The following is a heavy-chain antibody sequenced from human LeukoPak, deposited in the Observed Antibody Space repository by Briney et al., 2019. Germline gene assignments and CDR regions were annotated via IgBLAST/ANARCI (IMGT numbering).Heavy chain of an antibody. V-gene: IGHV3-15*07. Sequence: GGSLRLSRAASGFSFSDTWMNWVRQAPGKGLEWVGGIKTNAEGGTIDYPATVKGRFTISRDDSKNTLYLQTDSLEVEDTGMYYCTTGIDDEGGYWGQGTLVTVSS. D-gene: IGHD3-3*02. J-gene: IGHJ4*02. CDR3: TTGIDDEGGY. CDR1: GFSFSDTW. CDR2: IKTNAEGGTI.